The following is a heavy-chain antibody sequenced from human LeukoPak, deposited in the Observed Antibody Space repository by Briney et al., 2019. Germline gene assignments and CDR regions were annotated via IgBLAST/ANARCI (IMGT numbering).Heavy chain of an antibody. V-gene: IGHV4-34*01. CDR1: GGSFSGYY. CDR3: ARGVVGVY. CDR2: INHSGST. J-gene: IGHJ4*02. Sequence: SETLSLTCAVYGGSFSGYYWSWIRQPPGKGLEWIGEINHSGSTSYNPSLKSRVTISVDTSKNQFSLKLSSVTAADTAVYYCARGVVGVYWGQGTLVTVSS. D-gene: IGHD2-8*01.